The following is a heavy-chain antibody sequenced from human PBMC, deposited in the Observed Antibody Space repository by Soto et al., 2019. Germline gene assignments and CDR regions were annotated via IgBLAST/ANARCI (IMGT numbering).Heavy chain of an antibody. D-gene: IGHD1-1*01. Sequence: PSETLSLTCTVSGASISGFYWSWIRKSAGKGLEWIGRIYATGTTDYNPSLKSRVMMSVDTSKKQFSLKLRSVTATDTAVYYCVRDGTKTLRDWFDPWGQGISVTVSS. J-gene: IGHJ5*02. CDR2: IYATGTT. CDR1: GASISGFY. V-gene: IGHV4-4*07. CDR3: VRDGTKTLRDWFDP.